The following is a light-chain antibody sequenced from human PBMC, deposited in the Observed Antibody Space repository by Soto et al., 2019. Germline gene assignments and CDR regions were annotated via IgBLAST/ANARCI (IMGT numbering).Light chain of an antibody. V-gene: IGKV3-15*01. CDR1: QSVSSN. Sequence: EMVMTQSPGTLSVSPGERATRSCRDSQSVSSNVAWYQQKPGQAPRLLIYGASTRATGIPARFSGSGSGTEFTLTISSLQSEDFAVYYCQQYNYWPPLTFGGGTKVEI. J-gene: IGKJ4*01. CDR3: QQYNYWPPLT. CDR2: GAS.